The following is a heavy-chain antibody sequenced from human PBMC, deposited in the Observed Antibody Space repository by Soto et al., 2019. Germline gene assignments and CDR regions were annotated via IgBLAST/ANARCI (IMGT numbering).Heavy chain of an antibody. Sequence: PSETLSLTCTVSGGSISSSSYYWGWIRQPSGKGLEWIGSIYYSGSTYYNPSLKSRVTISVDTSKNQFSLKLSSVTAADTAVYYCARHELVVPAATPSNWFDPWGQGTLITVSS. V-gene: IGHV4-39*01. CDR2: IYYSGST. CDR1: GGSISSSSYY. CDR3: ARHELVVPAATPSNWFDP. J-gene: IGHJ5*02. D-gene: IGHD2-2*01.